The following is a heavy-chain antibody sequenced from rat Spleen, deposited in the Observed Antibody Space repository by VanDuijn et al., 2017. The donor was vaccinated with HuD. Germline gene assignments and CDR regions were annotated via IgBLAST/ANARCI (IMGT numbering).Heavy chain of an antibody. CDR1: GFTFSNFG. Sequence: EVQLVESGGGLVQPGRSMKLSCAASGFTFSNFGMAWVRQAPKKGLEWVASISYEGTATYYRDSVKGRFTLSRDNAKSTLYLQLDSLRSEDTATYYCATDTFYDGTYYPGGFDYWGQGVMVTVSS. CDR3: ATDTFYDGTYYPGGFDY. J-gene: IGHJ2*01. CDR2: ISYEGTAT. D-gene: IGHD1-12*02. V-gene: IGHV5-22*01.